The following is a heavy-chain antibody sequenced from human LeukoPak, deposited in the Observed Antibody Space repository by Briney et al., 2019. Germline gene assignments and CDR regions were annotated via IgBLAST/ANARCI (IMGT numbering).Heavy chain of an antibody. Sequence: AGGSLRLSCAASGFTFSSYAMSWVRQAPGKGLEWVSYISTTNSSTIYYADSVEGRFTISRDNAENSLYLQMNSLRAEDTAVYYCARDRGSSGYHFDYWGQGTLVTVSS. V-gene: IGHV3-48*01. J-gene: IGHJ4*02. CDR1: GFTFSSYA. CDR2: ISTTNSSTI. D-gene: IGHD3-22*01. CDR3: ARDRGSSGYHFDY.